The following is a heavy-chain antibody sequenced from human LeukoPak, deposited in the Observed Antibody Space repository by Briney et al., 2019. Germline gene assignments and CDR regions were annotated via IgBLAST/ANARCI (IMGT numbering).Heavy chain of an antibody. CDR1: GFTFSSYA. J-gene: IGHJ5*02. Sequence: GGSLRLSRAASGFTFSSYAMSWVRQAPGKGLVWVSRINSDGSSTSYADSVKGRFTISRDNAKNTLDLQMNSLRAEDTAGYYFARPLDDYRGGWFDPWGQGTLVTVSS. CDR2: INSDGSST. V-gene: IGHV3-74*01. CDR3: ARPLDDYRGGWFDP. D-gene: IGHD4-23*01.